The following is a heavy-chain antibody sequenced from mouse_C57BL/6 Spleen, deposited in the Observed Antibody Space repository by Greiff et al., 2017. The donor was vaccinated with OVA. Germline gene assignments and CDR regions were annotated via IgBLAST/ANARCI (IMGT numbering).Heavy chain of an antibody. CDR3: AKGDSNYWYFDV. CDR2: IWSGGST. Sequence: VKLMESGPGLVQPSQSLSITCTVSGFSLTSYGVHWVRQPPGKGLEWLGVIWSGGSTDYNAAFISRLSISKDNSKSQVFFKMNSLQADDTAIYYCAKGDSNYWYFDVWGTGTTVTVSS. V-gene: IGHV2-4*01. D-gene: IGHD2-5*01. CDR1: GFSLTSYG. J-gene: IGHJ1*03.